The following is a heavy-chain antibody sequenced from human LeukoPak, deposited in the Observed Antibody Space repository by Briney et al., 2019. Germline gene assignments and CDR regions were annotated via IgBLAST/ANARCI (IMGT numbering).Heavy chain of an antibody. D-gene: IGHD6-13*01. CDR3: ARDTKQLSAFDI. Sequence: GGSLRLSCAASGFTFSSYGMSWVRQAPGKGLEWVSAISGSGGSTYYADSVKGRFTISRDNSKNTLYLQMNSLRAEDTAVYYCARDTKQLSAFDIWGQGTMVTVSS. CDR2: ISGSGGST. J-gene: IGHJ3*02. V-gene: IGHV3-23*01. CDR1: GFTFSSYG.